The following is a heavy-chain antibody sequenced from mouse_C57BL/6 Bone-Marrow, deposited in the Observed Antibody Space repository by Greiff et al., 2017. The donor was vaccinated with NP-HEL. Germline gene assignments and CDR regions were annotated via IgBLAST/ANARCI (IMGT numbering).Heavy chain of an antibody. CDR3: ARHGGYYPFDY. CDR2: ISNLAYSI. J-gene: IGHJ2*01. D-gene: IGHD2-3*01. CDR1: GFTFSDYG. V-gene: IGHV5-15*04. Sequence: EVKVEESGGGLVQPGGSLKLSCAASGFTFSDYGMALVRQAPRQGPEWVAFISNLAYSIYYADTVTGRFTISRENAKNTLYLEMSSLRSEDTAMYYCARHGGYYPFDYWGQGTTLTVSS.